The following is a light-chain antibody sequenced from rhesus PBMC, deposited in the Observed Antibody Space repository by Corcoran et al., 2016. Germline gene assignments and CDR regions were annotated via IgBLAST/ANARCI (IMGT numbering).Light chain of an antibody. J-gene: IGLJ2*01. CDR2: GVS. CDR3: CSYTTSSTFL. CDR1: SSDIGGYNY. V-gene: IGLV2S7*01. Sequence: QSAPTQPPSVSGSPGQSVTISCTGTSSDIGGYNYVSWYQQHPGKAPKLMIYGVSNRPSGVSDRFSGSKSGNTASLTISGLQAEDEAYYYCCSYTTSSTFLFGGGTRLTVL.